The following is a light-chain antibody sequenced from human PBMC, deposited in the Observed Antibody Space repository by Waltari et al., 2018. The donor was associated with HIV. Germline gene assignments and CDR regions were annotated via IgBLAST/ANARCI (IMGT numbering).Light chain of an antibody. J-gene: IGLJ2*01. CDR3: STWDERLNGVV. Sequence: QSLLTQPPSVSGAPGQRVTISCTGSSSNIGAGYDVHWYQQLPGTAPKLLIYGNSNRPSGVPDRFSGSKSDTSASLAITGLRAEDEADYYCSTWDERLNGVVFGGGTRLTVV. CDR2: GNS. V-gene: IGLV1-40*01. CDR1: SSNIGAGYD.